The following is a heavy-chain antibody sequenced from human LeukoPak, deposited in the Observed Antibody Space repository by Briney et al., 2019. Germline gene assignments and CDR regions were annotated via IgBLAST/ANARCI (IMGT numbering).Heavy chain of an antibody. CDR2: IWRDGSRT. CDR3: AREYDYYPHY. Sequence: GGSQSLSCAVSRLIFNGNGMHWVRQAPGKGLEWLALIWRDGSRTYHADSVRGRLTIPRDDYQHMLYLPMDSLRAEDTAVYFGAREYDYYPHYWGQGSLVTVSS. D-gene: IGHD5-12*01. J-gene: IGHJ4*02. V-gene: IGHV3-33*01. CDR1: RLIFNGNG.